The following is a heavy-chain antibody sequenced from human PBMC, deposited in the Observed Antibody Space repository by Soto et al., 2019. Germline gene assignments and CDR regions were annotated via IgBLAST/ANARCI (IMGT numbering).Heavy chain of an antibody. CDR1: GGSISSGGYF. D-gene: IGHD3-10*01. Sequence: SETLSLTCAVSGGSISSGGYFWAWIRQPPGKGLEWIGSIYYPGSTYYNPSLKSRVTISVDTSKNQFSLKLNSVTAADTAVYYCARDYRSEKWFDPWGQGTLVTVSS. J-gene: IGHJ5*02. CDR3: ARDYRSEKWFDP. CDR2: IYYPGST. V-gene: IGHV4-39*01.